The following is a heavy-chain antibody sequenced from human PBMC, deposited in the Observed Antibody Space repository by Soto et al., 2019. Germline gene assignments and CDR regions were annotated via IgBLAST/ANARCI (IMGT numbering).Heavy chain of an antibody. V-gene: IGHV3-30*03. J-gene: IGHJ6*03. CDR2: ISYDGSNK. D-gene: IGHD4-4*01. CDR3: HLSDYSKETGYYYYMDV. Sequence: ESGGGVVQPGRSLRLSCAASGFTFSNYDMHWVRQAPGKGLEWVAVISYDGSNKYYADSVKGRFTISRDNSKNTLYLHMNSLRAEDTAVYYLHLSDYSKETGYYYYMDVWGKGTTVTVSS. CDR1: GFTFSNYD.